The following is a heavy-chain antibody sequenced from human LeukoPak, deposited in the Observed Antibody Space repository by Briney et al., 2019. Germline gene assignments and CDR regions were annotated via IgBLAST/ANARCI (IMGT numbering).Heavy chain of an antibody. J-gene: IGHJ4*02. CDR1: GYTFTGYY. D-gene: IGHD6-19*01. V-gene: IGHV1-2*02. CDR2: ITPHNGGT. CDR3: AREKPAVPGTYFDY. Sequence: GASVKVSCKASGYTFTGYYIHWVRQAPGQGLEWMGWITPHNGGTNYAQKFQGGVTMTRDTSVSSTYMELSGLRSDDTAVYYCAREKPAVPGTYFDYWGQGSLVTVSS.